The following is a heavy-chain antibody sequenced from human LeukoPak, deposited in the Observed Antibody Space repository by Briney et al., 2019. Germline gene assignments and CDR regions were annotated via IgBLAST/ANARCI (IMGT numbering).Heavy chain of an antibody. CDR3: AKAISSGWAFDY. Sequence: LSGGSLRLSCAASGFTFSSYAMSWVRQAPGKGLEWVSAISGSGGSTYYADSVKGRFTISRDNSENTLYLQMNSLRAEDTAVYYCAKAISSGWAFDYWGQGTLVTVSS. V-gene: IGHV3-23*01. J-gene: IGHJ4*02. CDR2: ISGSGGST. D-gene: IGHD6-19*01. CDR1: GFTFSSYA.